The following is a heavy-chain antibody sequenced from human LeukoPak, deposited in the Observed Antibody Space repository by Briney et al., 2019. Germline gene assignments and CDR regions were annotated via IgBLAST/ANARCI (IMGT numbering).Heavy chain of an antibody. CDR3: ARYNPPHYYGSGEIFY. CDR2: IYHSGST. V-gene: IGHV4-38-2*02. D-gene: IGHD3-10*01. Sequence: SETLSLTCTVSGYSISSGYYWGWIRQPPGKGLEWIGSIYHSGSTYYNPSLKSRVTISVDTSKNQFSLKLSSVTAADTAVYYCARYNPPHYYGSGEIFYWGQGTLVTVSS. CDR1: GYSISSGYY. J-gene: IGHJ4*02.